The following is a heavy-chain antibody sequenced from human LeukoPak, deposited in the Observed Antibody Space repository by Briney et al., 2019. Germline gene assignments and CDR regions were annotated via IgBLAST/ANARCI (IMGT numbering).Heavy chain of an antibody. V-gene: IGHV3-30*18. CDR1: GFTFSTYG. Sequence: GGSLRLSCAASGFTFSTYGVYWVRQAPGKGLEWVAVISYDGSNKYYADSVKGRFTISRDNSKNTLYLQMNSLRAEDTAVYHCAKALLTGTYYYYAMDVWGQGTTVTVSS. CDR3: AKALLTGTYYYYAMDV. CDR2: ISYDGSNK. D-gene: IGHD1-20*01. J-gene: IGHJ6*02.